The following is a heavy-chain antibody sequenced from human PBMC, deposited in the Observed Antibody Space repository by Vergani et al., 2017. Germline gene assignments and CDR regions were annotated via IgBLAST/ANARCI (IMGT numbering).Heavy chain of an antibody. Sequence: RXXPSKGLGWIGALHHSGRPNYNPSLKSRVTISVDKSKNQFSLKLSSVTAADTAVYYCARYDFWSGYSVYWYFDLWGRGTLVTVSS. CDR2: LHHSGRP. J-gene: IGHJ2*01. D-gene: IGHD3-3*01. V-gene: IGHV4/OR15-8*01. CDR3: ARYDFWSGYSVYWYFDL.